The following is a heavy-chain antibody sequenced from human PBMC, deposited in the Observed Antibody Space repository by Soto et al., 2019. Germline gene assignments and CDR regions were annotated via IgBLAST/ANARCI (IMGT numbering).Heavy chain of an antibody. J-gene: IGHJ4*02. CDR3: ARGGKYCSSTTCYAHFDN. D-gene: IGHD2-2*01. Sequence: QVQLVQSGAEVKKPGSSVKVSCKASGGTFSSYTISWVRQAPGQGLEWMGRIIPILGITNYAQKFQGRVTITGDKSTSTAYMGLSSLRSEDTAVYYCARGGKYCSSTTCYAHFDNWGQGTLVTVSS. CDR2: IIPILGIT. V-gene: IGHV1-69*02. CDR1: GGTFSSYT.